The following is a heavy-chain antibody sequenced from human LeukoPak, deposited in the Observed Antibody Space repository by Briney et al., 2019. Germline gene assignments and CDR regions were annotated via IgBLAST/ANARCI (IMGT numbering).Heavy chain of an antibody. CDR1: GYTFTGYY. J-gene: IGHJ4*02. V-gene: IGHV1-2*06. CDR3: ARGSYYDSSGYFENFED. CDR2: INPNSGGT. D-gene: IGHD3-22*01. Sequence: ASVKVSCKASGYTFTGYYIHWVRQAPGHGLEWMGRINPNSGGTNYAQKFQGRVTMTRDTSISTAYMELSRLRSDDTAVYFCARGSYYDSSGYFENFEDWGQGTLVTVSS.